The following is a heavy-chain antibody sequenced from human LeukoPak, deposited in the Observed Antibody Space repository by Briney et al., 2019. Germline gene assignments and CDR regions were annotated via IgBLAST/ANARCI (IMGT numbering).Heavy chain of an antibody. CDR3: ARYPQYSSSLDYYYGMDV. Sequence: SVKVSCKASGGTFSSYAISWVRQAPGQGLEWMGGIIPIFGTANYAQKFQGRVTITADESTSTAYMELSSLRSEDTAVYYCARYPQYSSSLDYYYGMDVWGQGTTVTVSS. V-gene: IGHV1-69*13. J-gene: IGHJ6*02. CDR2: IIPIFGTA. CDR1: GGTFSSYA. D-gene: IGHD6-6*01.